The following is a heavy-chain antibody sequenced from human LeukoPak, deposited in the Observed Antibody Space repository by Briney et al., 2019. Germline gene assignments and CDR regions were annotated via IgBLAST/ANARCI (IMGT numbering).Heavy chain of an antibody. D-gene: IGHD3-9*01. Sequence: PGGSLRLSCAASGFTFSSYAMSWVRQAPGKGLEWVSAISGSGGSTYYADSVKGRFIISRDNSKNTLYLQMNSLRAEDTAVYYCAKGYYDILTGYYSIDYWGQGTLVTVSS. J-gene: IGHJ4*02. CDR3: AKGYYDILTGYYSIDY. CDR1: GFTFSSYA. CDR2: ISGSGGST. V-gene: IGHV3-23*01.